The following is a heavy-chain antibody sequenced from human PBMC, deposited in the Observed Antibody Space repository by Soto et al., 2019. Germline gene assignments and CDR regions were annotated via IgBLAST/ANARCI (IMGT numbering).Heavy chain of an antibody. Sequence: SLRLSCAASGFTFDDYAMHWVRQAPGKGLEWVSGISWNSGSIGYADSVKGRFTISRDNAKNSLYLQMNSLRAEDTALYYCAKDSYYDSSGSIDYWGQGTLVTVSS. V-gene: IGHV3-9*01. CDR1: GFTFDDYA. D-gene: IGHD3-22*01. J-gene: IGHJ4*02. CDR2: ISWNSGSI. CDR3: AKDSYYDSSGSIDY.